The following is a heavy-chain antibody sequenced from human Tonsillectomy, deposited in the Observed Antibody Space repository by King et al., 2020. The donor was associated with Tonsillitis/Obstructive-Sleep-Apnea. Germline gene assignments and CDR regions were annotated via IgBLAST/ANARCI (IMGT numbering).Heavy chain of an antibody. V-gene: IGHV3-11*05. CDR2: ISTDSGYT. D-gene: IGHD3-16*01. Sequence: VQLVESGGGLVNPGGSLRLSCVASGFTSSDFYMSWIRQAPGKGLEWVSYISTDSGYTHYADSVKGRFTISRDNAKNSLSLQMNSLRAEDTAVYYCARVPLTFGFTLDYWSQGALVTVPS. CDR1: GFTSSDFY. J-gene: IGHJ4*02. CDR3: ARVPLTFGFTLDY.